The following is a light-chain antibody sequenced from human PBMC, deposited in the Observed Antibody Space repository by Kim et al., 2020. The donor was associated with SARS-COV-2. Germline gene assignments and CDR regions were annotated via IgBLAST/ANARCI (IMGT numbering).Light chain of an antibody. CDR1: QGISNY. CDR3: QKYNSAPRT. V-gene: IGKV1-27*01. J-gene: IGKJ1*01. CDR2: GAS. Sequence: ASVGDRVTITCRASQGISNYLAWYQQKPGKVPKLLIHGASTLHSGVPSRFSGSGSGTDFTLTISSLQPEDVATYYCQKYNSAPRTFGQGTKVDIK.